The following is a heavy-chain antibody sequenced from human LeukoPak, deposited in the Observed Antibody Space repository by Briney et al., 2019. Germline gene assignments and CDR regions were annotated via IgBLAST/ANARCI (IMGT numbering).Heavy chain of an antibody. J-gene: IGHJ4*02. V-gene: IGHV3-7*01. CDR2: INQDGTEK. CDR3: ARGTNAYPGTDY. Sequence: GGSLRLSCAASGFTFSDYWMNWIRQTPGKGLEGVANINQDGTEKHFGDSVKGRFTISRDNAKNSVFLEMNSLRAEDTAVYYCARGTNAYPGTDYWGQGTLVTVSS. D-gene: IGHD1-14*01. CDR1: GFTFSDYW.